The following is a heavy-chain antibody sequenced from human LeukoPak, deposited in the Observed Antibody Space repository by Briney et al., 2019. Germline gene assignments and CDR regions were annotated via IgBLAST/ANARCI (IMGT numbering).Heavy chain of an antibody. Sequence: GGSLRLSCAASGLTASSNYMNWVRQAPGKGLEWVSVLYDDGNTYYADSVRGRFTISRDNSKNTLYLQMNRLRTEDTAVYFCAREVADYYDSSGFESWGRGTLVIVSS. CDR2: LYDDGNT. V-gene: IGHV3-53*01. CDR1: GLTASSNY. CDR3: AREVADYYDSSGFES. J-gene: IGHJ5*01. D-gene: IGHD3-22*01.